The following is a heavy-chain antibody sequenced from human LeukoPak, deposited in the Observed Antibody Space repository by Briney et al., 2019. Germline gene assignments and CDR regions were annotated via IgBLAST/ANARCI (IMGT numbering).Heavy chain of an antibody. CDR3: ARDLVQLWSKDF. CDR2: ISSSGRNI. J-gene: IGHJ4*02. V-gene: IGHV3-48*03. Sequence: GGSLRLSCAASGFTFSNYEFNWVHQAPGKGLEWVSYISSSGRNIYYADSVKGRFTISGDNAKNSLYLQMNSLRAEDTAVYYCARDLVQLWSKDFWGQGTLVTVSS. D-gene: IGHD5-18*01. CDR1: GFTFSNYE.